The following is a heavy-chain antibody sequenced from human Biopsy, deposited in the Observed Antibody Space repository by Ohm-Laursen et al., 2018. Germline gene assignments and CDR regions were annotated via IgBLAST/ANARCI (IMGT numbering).Heavy chain of an antibody. D-gene: IGHD1-26*01. V-gene: IGHV4-59*07. CDR3: ARVGAGAPSIDYFDY. CDR2: IYYSGST. CDR1: GGSIGSFF. J-gene: IGHJ4*02. Sequence: SDTLSLTCTVSGGSIGSFFWSWIRQPPGQGLEWIGYIYYSGSTNYNPSLRSRVTISVDRSKNQFSLELSPVTAADTAVYYCARVGAGAPSIDYFDYWGQGALVTVSS.